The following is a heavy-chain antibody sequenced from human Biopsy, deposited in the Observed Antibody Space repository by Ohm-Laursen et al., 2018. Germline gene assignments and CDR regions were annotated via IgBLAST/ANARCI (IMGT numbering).Heavy chain of an antibody. J-gene: IGHJ6*02. D-gene: IGHD6-6*01. Sequence: LSLTCPASGYSVSSYDMNWVRQAPGKGLEWISYISETSSHIYDADSVRGRFTVARDIAKNSLYLQLNSLRVEDTAVYYCARDSSRRAREGGMDVWGQGTTVIVSS. CDR3: ARDSSRRAREGGMDV. CDR1: GYSVSSYD. CDR2: ISETSSHI. V-gene: IGHV3-21*01.